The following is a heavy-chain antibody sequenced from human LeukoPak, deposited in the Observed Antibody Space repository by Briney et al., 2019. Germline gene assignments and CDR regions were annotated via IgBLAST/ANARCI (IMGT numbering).Heavy chain of an antibody. Sequence: GGSLRLSCAASGFTLSNYAMSWGRQAPGKGLEWVSGITGRGGRTNYADSVKGRFTISTESSKNTLYLQMNSLRVEDTAVYYCAKRSGYCSTISCYPLFDHWGQGTLVTVSS. CDR2: ITGRGGRT. J-gene: IGHJ4*02. CDR1: GFTLSNYA. V-gene: IGHV3-23*01. D-gene: IGHD2-2*01. CDR3: AKRSGYCSTISCYPLFDH.